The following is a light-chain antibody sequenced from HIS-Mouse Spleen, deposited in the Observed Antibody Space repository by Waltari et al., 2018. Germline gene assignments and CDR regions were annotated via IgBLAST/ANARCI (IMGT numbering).Light chain of an antibody. CDR1: SSDVGGYNY. CDR3: SSYTSSSTLYVV. J-gene: IGLJ2*01. V-gene: IGLV2-14*01. Sequence: QSALTQPASVSGSPGQSITISCTGTSSDVGGYNYVSWYQQHPGKAPKLMIYEVSNRPSGLSNRFSGSKSGNTASLTISGLQAEDEADYYCSSYTSSSTLYVVFGGGTKLTVL. CDR2: EVS.